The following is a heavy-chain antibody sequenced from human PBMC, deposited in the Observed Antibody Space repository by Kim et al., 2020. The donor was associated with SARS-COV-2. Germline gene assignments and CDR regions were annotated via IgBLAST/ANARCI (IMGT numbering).Heavy chain of an antibody. D-gene: IGHD3-22*01. CDR1: GFTFSSYE. J-gene: IGHJ4*02. CDR3: ARGYYDSSGYYPIDY. V-gene: IGHV3-48*03. CDR2: ISSSGSTI. Sequence: GGSLRLSCAASGFTFSSYEMNWVRQAPGKGLEWVSYISSSGSTIYYADSVKGRFTISRDNAKNSLYLQMNSLRAEDTAVYYCARGYYDSSGYYPIDYWGQGTLVTVSS.